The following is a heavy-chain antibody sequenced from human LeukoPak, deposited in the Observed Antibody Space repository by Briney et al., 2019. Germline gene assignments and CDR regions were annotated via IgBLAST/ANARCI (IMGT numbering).Heavy chain of an antibody. D-gene: IGHD3-10*01. CDR3: TRRMRGLGSYSDAFDI. CDR1: GFSFRTSG. Sequence: TGGSLRLSCAASGFSFRTSGMHWVRQAPGKGLEWVAIDGTNTYYAGSVKGRFTISRENAKNSFYLQMNSLRAGDTAVYFCTRRMRGLGSYSDAFDIWGQGTMVTVSS. V-gene: IGHV3-30*12. J-gene: IGHJ3*02. CDR2: DGTNT.